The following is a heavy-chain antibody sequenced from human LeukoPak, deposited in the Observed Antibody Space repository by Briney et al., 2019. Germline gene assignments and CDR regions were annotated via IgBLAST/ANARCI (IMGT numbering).Heavy chain of an antibody. J-gene: IGHJ4*02. CDR1: GFTFGDYA. Sequence: GGSLRLSCTASGFTFGDYAMSWFRQAPGKGLEWVGFIRSKAYGGTTEYAASVKGRFTISRDDSESIAYLQMNSLKTEDTAVYYCTRYCSGGSCYLVDYWGQGTLVTVSS. D-gene: IGHD2-15*01. V-gene: IGHV3-49*03. CDR2: IRSKAYGGTT. CDR3: TRYCSGGSCYLVDY.